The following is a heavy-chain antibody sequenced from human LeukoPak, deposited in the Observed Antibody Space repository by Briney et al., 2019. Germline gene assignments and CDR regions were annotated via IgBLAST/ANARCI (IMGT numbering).Heavy chain of an antibody. D-gene: IGHD6-13*01. V-gene: IGHV3-33*01. CDR1: GFTFSSYG. Sequence: PGRSLRLSCAASGFTFSSYGMHWVRQAPGKGLEWVAVIWYDGSNKYYADSVKGRFTISRDNSKNTLYLQMNSLRAEDTAVYYCARWSARGYSSSWYEYYFDYWGQGTLVTVSS. CDR3: ARWSARGYSSSWYEYYFDY. CDR2: IWYDGSNK. J-gene: IGHJ4*02.